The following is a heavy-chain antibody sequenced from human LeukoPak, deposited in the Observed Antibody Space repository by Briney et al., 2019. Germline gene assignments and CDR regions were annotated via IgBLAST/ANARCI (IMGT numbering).Heavy chain of an antibody. CDR1: GGSFSGYY. Sequence: SETLSLTCAVDGGSFSGYYCSWVRQPPGKGLEWIGEINHSGSPNYNPSLKSRVTLSVDTSKNQFSLKMSSVTAADTAVYYCARGLGIQLWTTISDYFDYWGQGTLVTVSS. J-gene: IGHJ4*02. V-gene: IGHV4-34*01. D-gene: IGHD5-18*01. CDR2: INHSGSP. CDR3: ARGLGIQLWTTISDYFDY.